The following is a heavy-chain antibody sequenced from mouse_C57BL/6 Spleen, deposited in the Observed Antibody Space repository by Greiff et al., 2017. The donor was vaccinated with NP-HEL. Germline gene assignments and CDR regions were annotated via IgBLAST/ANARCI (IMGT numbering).Heavy chain of an antibody. CDR1: GYTFTSYW. V-gene: IGHV1-5*01. D-gene: IGHD1-1*01. CDR3: TISYYYGSSLSPWFAY. J-gene: IGHJ3*01. Sequence: EVQLQQSGTVLARPGASVKMSCKTSGYTFTSYWMHWVKQRPGQGLEWIGAIYPGNSDTSYNQKCKGKAKLTAVTSASTAYMELSSLTNEDSAVYYCTISYYYGSSLSPWFAYWGHGTLVTVSA. CDR2: IYPGNSDT.